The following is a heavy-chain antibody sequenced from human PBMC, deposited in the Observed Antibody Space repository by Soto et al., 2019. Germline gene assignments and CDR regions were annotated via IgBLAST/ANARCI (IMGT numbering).Heavy chain of an antibody. CDR1: GGSISSGDYY. CDR2: IYYSGST. J-gene: IGHJ4*02. D-gene: IGHD3-22*01. V-gene: IGHV4-30-4*01. Sequence: ASETLSLTCTVSGGSISSGDYYWSWIRQPPGKGLEWIGYIYYSGSTYYNPSLKSRVTISVDTSKNQFSLKLSSVTAADTAVYYCARAHYYDSSGYDDFDYWGQGILVTVSS. CDR3: ARAHYYDSSGYDDFDY.